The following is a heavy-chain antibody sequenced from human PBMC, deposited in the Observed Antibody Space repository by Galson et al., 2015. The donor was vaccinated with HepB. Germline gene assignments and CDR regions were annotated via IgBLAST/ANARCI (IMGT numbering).Heavy chain of an antibody. V-gene: IGHV2-5*01. J-gene: IGHJ5*02. CDR1: GFSLSTSGVG. CDR2: IYWNDDK. CDR3: AHRPRSLGYCSGGSCYPAGGWFDP. D-gene: IGHD2-15*01. Sequence: PALVKPTQTLTLTCTFSGFSLSTSGVGVGWIRQPPGKALEWLALIYWNDDKRYSPSLKSRLTITKDTSKNQVVLTMTNMDPVDTATYYCAHRPRSLGYCSGGSCYPAGGWFDPWGQGTLVTVSS.